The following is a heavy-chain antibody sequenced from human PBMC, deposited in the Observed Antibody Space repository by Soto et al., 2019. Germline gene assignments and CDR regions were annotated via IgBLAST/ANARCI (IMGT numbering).Heavy chain of an antibody. J-gene: IGHJ4*02. CDR1: GFTFSSYG. CDR2: IWYDGRNK. Sequence: QVQLVESGGGVVQPGRSLRLSCAASGFTFSSYGMHWVRQAPGKGLEWVAVIWYDGRNKYYADSVKGRFTISRDNSKNTLYLQMNSLRAAVTAVYYCARDIVGATTPYYFDYWGQGTLVTVSS. CDR3: ARDIVGATTPYYFDY. V-gene: IGHV3-33*01. D-gene: IGHD1-26*01.